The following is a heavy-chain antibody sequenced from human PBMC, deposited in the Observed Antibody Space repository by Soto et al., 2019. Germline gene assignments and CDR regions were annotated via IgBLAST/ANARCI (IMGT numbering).Heavy chain of an antibody. D-gene: IGHD5-18*01. V-gene: IGHV1-18*01. J-gene: IGHJ4*02. Sequence: QVQLVQSGAEVKKPGASVKVSCKASGYTFTSYGISWVRQAPGQGLEWMGWISAYNGNTNYAQKLQGRVTMNTDTSTSTAYKELRSLRSDDTAVYYCARDAHWIQLWFSLVDYWGQGTLVTVSS. CDR3: ARDAHWIQLWFSLVDY. CDR2: ISAYNGNT. CDR1: GYTFTSYG.